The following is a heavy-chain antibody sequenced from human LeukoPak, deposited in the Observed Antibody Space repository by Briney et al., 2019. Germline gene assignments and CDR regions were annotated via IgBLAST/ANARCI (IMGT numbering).Heavy chain of an antibody. CDR3: ARSYYGSGTSYGMDV. CDR1: GFTFSRHW. V-gene: IGHV3-7*01. Sequence: GGSLRLSCAVSGFTFSRHWMSWVRQAPGKGLEWLANIKQDGSEKYYVDSVKGRFTISRDNAKNSLYLQMNSLRAEDTAVYYCARSYYGSGTSYGMDVWGQGTTVTVSS. J-gene: IGHJ6*02. CDR2: IKQDGSEK. D-gene: IGHD3-10*01.